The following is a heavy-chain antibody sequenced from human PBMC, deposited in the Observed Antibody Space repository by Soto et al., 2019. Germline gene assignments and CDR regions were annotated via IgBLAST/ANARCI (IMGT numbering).Heavy chain of an antibody. D-gene: IGHD2-8*01. V-gene: IGHV1-58*01. Sequence: SVKVSCKASGFTFTSSAFEWVRQARGQRLEWIGWIAVGSGYTNYAQRFQDRVTLTRDMSTATTYMELSRLTSEDTAIYYCAADATAWQQMVPSDYWGQGTLVTVSS. CDR1: GFTFTSSA. CDR3: AADATAWQQMVPSDY. CDR2: IAVGSGYT. J-gene: IGHJ4*02.